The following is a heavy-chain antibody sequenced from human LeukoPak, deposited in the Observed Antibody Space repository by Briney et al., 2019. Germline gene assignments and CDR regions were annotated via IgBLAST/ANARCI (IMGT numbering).Heavy chain of an antibody. D-gene: IGHD4-23*01. Sequence: GGSLRLSCAASGFTVSSNYMSWVRQAPGKGLEWVSVIYSGGSTYYADSVKGRFTISRDNSKNTLYLQMNSLRAEDTAVYYCAVRHNYGGQDGLQYWGQGTLVTVSS. CDR2: IYSGGST. CDR1: GFTVSSNY. J-gene: IGHJ1*01. V-gene: IGHV3-66*02. CDR3: AVRHNYGGQDGLQY.